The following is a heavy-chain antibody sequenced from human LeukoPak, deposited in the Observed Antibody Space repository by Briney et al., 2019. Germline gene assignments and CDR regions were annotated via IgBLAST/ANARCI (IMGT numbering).Heavy chain of an antibody. Sequence: PSETLSLTCTVSGGSISSGDYYWSWIRQHPGKGLEWIGYIYYSGSTYYNPSLKSRVTISVDTSKNQFSLKLSSVAAADTAVYYCARYCSGGSCSGYYFDYWGQGTLVTASS. CDR1: GGSISSGDYY. CDR2: IYYSGST. CDR3: ARYCSGGSCSGYYFDY. J-gene: IGHJ4*02. V-gene: IGHV4-31*03. D-gene: IGHD2-15*01.